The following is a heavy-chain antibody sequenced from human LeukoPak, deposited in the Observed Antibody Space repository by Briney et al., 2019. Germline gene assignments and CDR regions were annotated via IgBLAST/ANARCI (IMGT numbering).Heavy chain of an antibody. CDR3: ARVGRNYFDY. CDR2: ISSSGSAI. J-gene: IGHJ4*02. Sequence: GGSLRLSCAASGFTFSSYSMNWVRQAPGKGLEWVSYISSSGSAIYYADSVKGRFTISRDNAKNSLYLQMNSPRAEDTAVYFCARVGRNYFDYWGQGTLVTVSS. D-gene: IGHD3-10*01. V-gene: IGHV3-48*04. CDR1: GFTFSSYS.